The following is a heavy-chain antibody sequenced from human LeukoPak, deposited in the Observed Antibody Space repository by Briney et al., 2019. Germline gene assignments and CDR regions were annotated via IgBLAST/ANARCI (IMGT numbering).Heavy chain of an antibody. CDR3: AKDRELASYCGGDCYYGMDV. CDR1: GFTFHSHA. J-gene: IGHJ6*02. V-gene: IGHV3-30*18. Sequence: AGGALRLPRAASGFTFHSHALHWVRQAPGKGLEWVGVVSYDGSKKYYADSVKGRFTISRDNSKNTVYLQMNSLRAEDTAVYYCAKDRELASYCGGDCYYGMDVWGQGTTVTVSS. D-gene: IGHD2-21*01. CDR2: VSYDGSKK.